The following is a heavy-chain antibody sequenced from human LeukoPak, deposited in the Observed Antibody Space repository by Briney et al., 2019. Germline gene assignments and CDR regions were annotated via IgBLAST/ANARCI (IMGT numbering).Heavy chain of an antibody. Sequence: PSETLSLTCTVSGGSISSGGYYWSWIRQPPGKGLEWIGYIYHSGSTYYNPSLKSRVTISVDRSKNQFSLKLSSVTAADTAVYFCARGVPFWIGYYKGYFDYWGQGTLVTVSS. CDR3: ARGVPFWIGYYKGYFDY. CDR1: GGSISSGGYY. J-gene: IGHJ4*02. V-gene: IGHV4-30-2*01. CDR2: IYHSGST. D-gene: IGHD3-3*01.